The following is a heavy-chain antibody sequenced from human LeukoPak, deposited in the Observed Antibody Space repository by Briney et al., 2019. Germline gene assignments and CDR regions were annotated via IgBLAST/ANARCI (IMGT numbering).Heavy chain of an antibody. D-gene: IGHD2-15*01. CDR2: IYTSSTTK. CDR1: GFSFSSSG. V-gene: IGHV3-48*01. J-gene: IGHJ4*02. Sequence: PGGSLRLSCAASGFSFSSSGMNWVRQAPGKGLQWVSYIYTSSTTKNYADSVKGRFTISRDNAKNSLYLQMNSLRVEDTAVYYCARYPGRQGFPYYFDYWGQGTLVTVSS. CDR3: ARYPGRQGFPYYFDY.